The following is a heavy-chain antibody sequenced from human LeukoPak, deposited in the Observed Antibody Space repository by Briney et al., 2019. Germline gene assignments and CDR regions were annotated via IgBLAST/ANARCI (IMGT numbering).Heavy chain of an antibody. Sequence: PSQTLSLTCTVSGGSMSSGTYYWSWIRQPAGKGLEYIGRIFSSGNNNYNPSLKSRITMSTDTSKNQFSLNLSSVTAADSAVYYCASFCASTTCYNDGTNSAFWGQGTLVTVSS. CDR3: ASFCASTTCYNDGTNSAF. CDR1: GGSMSSGTYY. J-gene: IGHJ4*02. CDR2: IFSSGNN. D-gene: IGHD2-2*01. V-gene: IGHV4-61*02.